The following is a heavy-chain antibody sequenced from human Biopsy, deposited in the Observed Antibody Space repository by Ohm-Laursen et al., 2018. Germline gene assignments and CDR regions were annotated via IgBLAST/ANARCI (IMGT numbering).Heavy chain of an antibody. J-gene: IGHJ5*02. CDR2: IFNSANT. D-gene: IGHD3-22*01. CDR1: GGSISSGGSY. CDR3: ARGDYFDSNGYFWFDP. V-gene: IGHV4-31*01. Sequence: SDTLSLTCSVSGGSISSGGSYWSWIRQRPGKGLEWIGYIFNSANTYYNPSLKNLITISGDTSKNQFSLKLNSVTAADTAVYYCARGDYFDSNGYFWFDPWGQGTQVTVSS.